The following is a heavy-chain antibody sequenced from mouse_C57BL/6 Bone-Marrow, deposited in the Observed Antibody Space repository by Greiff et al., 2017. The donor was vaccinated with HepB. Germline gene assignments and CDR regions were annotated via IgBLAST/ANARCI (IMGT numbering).Heavy chain of an antibody. CDR2: IRLKSDNYAT. Sequence: DVKLQESGGGLVQPGGSMKLSCVASGFTFSNYWMNWVRQSPEKGLEWVAQIRLKSDNYATHYAESVKGRFTISRDDSKSSVYLQMNNLRAEDTGIYYCSITTGWGDYWGQGTSVTVSS. V-gene: IGHV6-3*01. D-gene: IGHD1-1*01. CDR3: SITTGWGDY. CDR1: GFTFSNYW. J-gene: IGHJ4*01.